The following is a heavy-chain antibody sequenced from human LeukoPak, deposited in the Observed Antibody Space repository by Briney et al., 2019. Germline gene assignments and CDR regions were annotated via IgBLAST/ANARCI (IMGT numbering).Heavy chain of an antibody. CDR1: GFTFRTYG. CDR3: ARELVSLGTGYFDL. D-gene: IGHD7-27*01. Sequence: GGSLRLSCEASGFTFRTYGMTWVRQAPGKGLEWVSGITGSSTWTYYADSVKGRFTISRDNSKNTLHLQMDSLRAEDTAIYYCARELVSLGTGYFDLWGRGTLVTVSS. V-gene: IGHV3-23*01. CDR2: ITGSSTWT. J-gene: IGHJ2*01.